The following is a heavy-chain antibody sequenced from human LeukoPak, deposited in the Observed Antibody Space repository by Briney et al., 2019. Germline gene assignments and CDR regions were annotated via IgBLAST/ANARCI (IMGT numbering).Heavy chain of an antibody. D-gene: IGHD3-22*01. V-gene: IGHV1-24*01. CDR3: ASATYYYDSSGYSIYYYYMDV. Sequence: ASVKVSCKVSGYTLTELSMHWVRQAPGKGLEWMGGFDPEDGETIYAQMFQGRVTMTEDTSTDTAYMELSSLRSEDTAVYYCASATYYYDSSGYSIYYYYMDVWGKGTTVTVSS. CDR2: FDPEDGET. CDR1: GYTLTELS. J-gene: IGHJ6*03.